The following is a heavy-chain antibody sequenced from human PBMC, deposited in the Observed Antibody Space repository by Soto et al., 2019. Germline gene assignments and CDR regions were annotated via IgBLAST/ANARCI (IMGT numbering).Heavy chain of an antibody. Sequence: QAQLMQSGAEVKKPGSSVKVSCKASGGTFSGYAINWVRQAPGQGLEWMGGIIPLLGITDYGQKFQRRITIAADESTGTAYMDLRGLRSEDTAVYSCARDPRSITGTTSSEDFQHWGQGTLVSVSS. CDR3: ARDPRSITGTTSSEDFQH. D-gene: IGHD1-20*01. V-gene: IGHV1-69*01. CDR2: IIPLLGIT. J-gene: IGHJ1*01. CDR1: GGTFSGYA.